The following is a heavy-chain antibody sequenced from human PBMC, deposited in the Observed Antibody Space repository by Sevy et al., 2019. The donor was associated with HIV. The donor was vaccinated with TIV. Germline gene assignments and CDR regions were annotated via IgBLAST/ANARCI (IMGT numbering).Heavy chain of an antibody. CDR3: ARVGATTGALTH. V-gene: IGHV3-21*01. J-gene: IGHJ4*02. CDR1: GFSFSAFT. D-gene: IGHD1-26*01. CDR2: INGNSRYI. Sequence: GGSLRLSCSASGFSFSAFTMNWVRQAPGKGLEWVASINGNSRYIYYAESVRGRFTISSDNAQNSVYLQMNSLRAEDTAVYFCARVGATTGALTHWGQGTLVTVSS.